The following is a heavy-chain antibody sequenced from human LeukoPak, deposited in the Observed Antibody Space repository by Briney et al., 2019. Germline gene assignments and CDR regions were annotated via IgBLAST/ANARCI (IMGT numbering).Heavy chain of an antibody. CDR1: GYTFTGYY. J-gene: IGHJ4*02. V-gene: IGHV1-2*02. CDR2: INPNSGGT. D-gene: IGHD3-22*01. Sequence: ASVKLSCKASGYTFTGYYMHWVRQAPGPGLEGMGWINPNSGGTNYAQKFQCRITMTRDTSISTAYMELSRLRSDDTAVYYCARDLGYYYDSSGYNGDYWGQGTLVTVSS. CDR3: ARDLGYYYDSSGYNGDY.